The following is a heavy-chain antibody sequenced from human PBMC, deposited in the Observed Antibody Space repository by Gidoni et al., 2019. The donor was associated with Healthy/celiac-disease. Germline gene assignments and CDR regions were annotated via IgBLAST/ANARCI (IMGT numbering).Heavy chain of an antibody. CDR1: GFTVSSNY. Sequence: EVQLLESGGGLVQPGGSLRLSCAASGFTVSSNYRSWVRQAPGKGLEGGSGSYSGGSTYYADSVKGRFNISRDNSKNKLYLQMNSLRAEDTAVYDCASLSLAGAFDIWGQGTMVTVSS. D-gene: IGHD6-19*01. CDR2: SYSGGST. CDR3: ASLSLAGAFDI. J-gene: IGHJ3*02. V-gene: IGHV3-66*02.